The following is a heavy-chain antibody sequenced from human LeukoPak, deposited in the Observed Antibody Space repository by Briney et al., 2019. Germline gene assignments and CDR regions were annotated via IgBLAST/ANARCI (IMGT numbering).Heavy chain of an antibody. D-gene: IGHD2-2*01. V-gene: IGHV3-30*18. CDR2: ISYDGSNK. Sequence: PGRSLRLSCAASGFTFSNYGMHWVRQAPGNGLEWVAIISYDGSNKYYADSVKGRFTISRDNSKNTLYLQMDSLRAEDTAIYYCAKGIPADYWGQGTLVTVSS. CDR1: GFTFSNYG. J-gene: IGHJ4*02. CDR3: AKGIPADY.